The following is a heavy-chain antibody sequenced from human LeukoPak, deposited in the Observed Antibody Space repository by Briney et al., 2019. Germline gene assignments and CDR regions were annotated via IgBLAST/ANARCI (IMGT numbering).Heavy chain of an antibody. Sequence: ASVRVSCKASGYTFTSYGISWVRQAPGQGLEWMGWISAYNGNTNYAQKLQGGVTMTTDTSTSTAYMELRSLRSDDTAVYYCARDSHQGAAQGAFDIWGQGTLVTVSS. CDR2: ISAYNGNT. CDR3: ARDSHQGAAQGAFDI. CDR1: GYTFTSYG. J-gene: IGHJ4*02. D-gene: IGHD3-9*01. V-gene: IGHV1-18*01.